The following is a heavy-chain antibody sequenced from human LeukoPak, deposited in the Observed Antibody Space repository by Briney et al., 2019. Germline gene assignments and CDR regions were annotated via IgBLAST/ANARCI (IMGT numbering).Heavy chain of an antibody. CDR2: ISGSTNYT. D-gene: IGHD3-16*01. CDR3: TRVSYADGGYFDY. J-gene: IGHJ4*02. V-gene: IGHV3-21*01. Sequence: GGSLRLSCAASGFTFSRYYLNWVRQAPGKGLEWVSSISGSTNYTYYADSVKGRFTMSRDNAKNSLFLQMNSLTAEDTAVYYCTRVSYADGGYFDYWGQRTLVTVSS. CDR1: GFTFSRYY.